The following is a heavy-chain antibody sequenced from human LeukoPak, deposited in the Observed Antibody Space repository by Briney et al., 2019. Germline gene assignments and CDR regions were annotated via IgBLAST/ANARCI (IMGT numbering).Heavy chain of an antibody. CDR2: IYPGDSDT. CDR3: ARLLPFYGDPNWFDP. V-gene: IGHV5-51*04. CDR1: GYSFTSYW. J-gene: IGHJ5*02. Sequence: GESLKISCKGSGYSFTSYWIGRVRQMPGKGLEWMGIIYPGDSDTRYSPSFQGQVTISADKPISTAYLQWSSLKASDTAMYYCARLLPFYGDPNWFDPWGQGTLVTVSS. D-gene: IGHD4-17*01.